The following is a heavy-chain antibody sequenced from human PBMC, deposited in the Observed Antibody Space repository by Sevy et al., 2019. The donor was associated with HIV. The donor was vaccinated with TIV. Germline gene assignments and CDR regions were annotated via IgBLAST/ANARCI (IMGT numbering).Heavy chain of an antibody. J-gene: IGHJ5*02. CDR2: IKEDGSEK. CDR1: GFPFSNFW. CDR3: ATAHTICGGGSCYPGWFDP. D-gene: IGHD2-15*01. V-gene: IGHV3-7*01. Sequence: GGSLRLSCAASGFPFSNFWMTWVRQAPGKGLEWVANIKEDGSEKDYVDSVKGRFTISRDNTKNELYLQMGSPRAEDTAIYYCATAHTICGGGSCYPGWFDPWGQGTLVTVSS.